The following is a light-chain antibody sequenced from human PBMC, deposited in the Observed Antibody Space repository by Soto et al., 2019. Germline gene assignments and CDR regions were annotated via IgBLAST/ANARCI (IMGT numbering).Light chain of an antibody. Sequence: DIQMTQSPSTLSASVGDRVTITCRASQSISGWLAWFQQRSGKAPKLLISAASSLESGVPSRFSGSGSGTEFTLTISSLQADDFATYYCQQYHSYPITFGQGPRLEI. CDR2: AAS. J-gene: IGKJ5*01. CDR3: QQYHSYPIT. V-gene: IGKV1-5*01. CDR1: QSISGW.